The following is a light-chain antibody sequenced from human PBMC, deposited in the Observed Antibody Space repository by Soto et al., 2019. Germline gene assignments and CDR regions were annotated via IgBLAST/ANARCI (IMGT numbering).Light chain of an antibody. CDR1: QSVSSY. J-gene: IGKJ4*01. CDR3: QQSSNWPGET. V-gene: IGKV3-11*01. CDR2: DAS. Sequence: EIVLTQSPATLSLSPGERATLSCRASQSVSSYLAWYQQKPGQAPRLLIYDASNRATGIPARFSGSGSGTDFTLTISSLEPEDFEVYYCQQSSNWPGETFGGGTKV.